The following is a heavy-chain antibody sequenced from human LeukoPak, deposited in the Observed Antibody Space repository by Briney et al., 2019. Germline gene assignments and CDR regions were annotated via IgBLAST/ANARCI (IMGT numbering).Heavy chain of an antibody. CDR1: GFTFSSSG. V-gene: IGHV3-30*18. CDR3: AKDLGYYSSYYYGMDV. Sequence: GGSLRLSCAASGFTFSSSGMHWVRQAPGKGLEWVAVISYDGRSKYYGDSVKGRFTISRDNSKNTLYLQMNSLRAEDSAVYYCAKDLGYYSSYYYGMDVWGQGTTVTVSS. J-gene: IGHJ6*02. CDR2: ISYDGRSK. D-gene: IGHD4-11*01.